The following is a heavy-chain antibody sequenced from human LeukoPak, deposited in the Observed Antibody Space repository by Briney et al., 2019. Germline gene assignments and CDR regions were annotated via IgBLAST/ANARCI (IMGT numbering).Heavy chain of an antibody. CDR2: INPNSGGT. CDR3: ARDNDESPDADAFDI. J-gene: IGHJ3*02. CDR1: GYTFTGYY. V-gene: IGHV1-2*02. D-gene: IGHD1-1*01. Sequence: GASVKVSCKASGYTFTGYYMHWVRQAPGQGLEWMGWINPNSGGTNYAQKFQGRVTMTRDTSISTAYMELSRLRSDDTAVYYCARDNDESPDADAFDIWGQGTMVTVSS.